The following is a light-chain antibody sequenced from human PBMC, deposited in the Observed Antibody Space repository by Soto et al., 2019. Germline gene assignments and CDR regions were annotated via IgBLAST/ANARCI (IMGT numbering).Light chain of an antibody. CDR2: DVT. Sequence: QSVLTQPASVSGFPGQSITISCTGTSSDVGGYNSVSWYQQHPGKAPKLILYDVTDRPSGVSYRFSGSKSGNTASLTISGLQAADEADYFCSSFTSSMTNVFGSWTKLTVL. CDR1: SSDVGGYNS. J-gene: IGLJ1*01. V-gene: IGLV2-14*01. CDR3: SSFTSSMTNV.